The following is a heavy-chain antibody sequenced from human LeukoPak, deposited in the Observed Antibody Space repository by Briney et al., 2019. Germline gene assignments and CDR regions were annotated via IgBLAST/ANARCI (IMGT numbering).Heavy chain of an antibody. J-gene: IGHJ6*03. D-gene: IGHD2-2*01. Sequence: AETLSLTCTVSGCSVRSSTYYWGWIRQPPGKGLEWIGSIYYSGSTYYNPSLKSRVTMSVDTSKIHFSLKPSSVTAAETAVYYCARQGCSSTSCYSWDWYYYYMDVWGKGTTVTVSS. CDR1: GCSVRSSTYY. V-gene: IGHV4-39*01. CDR3: ARQGCSSTSCYSWDWYYYYMDV. CDR2: IYYSGST.